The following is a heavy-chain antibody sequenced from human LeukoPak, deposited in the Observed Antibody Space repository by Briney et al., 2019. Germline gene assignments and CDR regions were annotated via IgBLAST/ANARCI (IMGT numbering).Heavy chain of an antibody. V-gene: IGHV4-31*11. Sequence: SETLSLTCAVYAGSLSGYYWSWIRQHPGKGLEWIGYIYYSGSTYYNPSLKSRVTISVDTSKNQFSLKLSSVTAADTAVYYCASLYGDYGAYYFDYWGQGTLVTVSS. CDR2: IYYSGST. J-gene: IGHJ4*02. D-gene: IGHD4-17*01. CDR1: AGSLSGYY. CDR3: ASLYGDYGAYYFDY.